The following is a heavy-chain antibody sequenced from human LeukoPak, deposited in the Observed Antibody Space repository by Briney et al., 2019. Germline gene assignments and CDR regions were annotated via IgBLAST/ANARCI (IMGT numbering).Heavy chain of an antibody. D-gene: IGHD2-2*01. CDR1: GLTVRTNY. CDR2: LYSGGNT. Sequence: PGGSLRLSCAASGLTVRTNYLNWVRQAPGKGLELGSVLYSGGNTYYADSVKGRFTISRDNSKNTLYLQMNSLRVEDTAVYYCAKRGSTTYHFDSWGQGILVTVSS. J-gene: IGHJ4*02. V-gene: IGHV3-53*01. CDR3: AKRGSTTYHFDS.